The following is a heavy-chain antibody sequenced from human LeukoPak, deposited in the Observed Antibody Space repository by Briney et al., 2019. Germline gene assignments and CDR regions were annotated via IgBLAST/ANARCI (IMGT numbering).Heavy chain of an antibody. Sequence: PGGSLRLSCAASGFTFSSHAMSWVRQAPGKGLEWVSVISGSAYITYYADSVKGRFTTSRDNSKNTLYLQMNSLRSEDTAVYYCAKPHVETAMATDYWGQGTLVTVSS. CDR2: ISGSAYIT. J-gene: IGHJ4*02. CDR3: AKPHVETAMATDY. CDR1: GFTFSSHA. D-gene: IGHD5-18*01. V-gene: IGHV3-23*01.